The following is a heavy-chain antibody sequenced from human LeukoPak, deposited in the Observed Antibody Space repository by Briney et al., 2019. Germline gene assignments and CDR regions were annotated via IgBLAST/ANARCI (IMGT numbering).Heavy chain of an antibody. CDR2: INDRGTGT. D-gene: IGHD3-10*01. Sequence: GGSLRLSCAASGFTFSKFALSWVRQAPGKGLEWVSTINDRGTGTYYADSVKGRFTVSRDNSKNTLYLQMSSLRAGDTAVYYCAKAGHYGSGSYYSDYWGRGTLVTVSP. V-gene: IGHV3-23*01. CDR3: AKAGHYGSGSYYSDY. J-gene: IGHJ4*02. CDR1: GFTFSKFA.